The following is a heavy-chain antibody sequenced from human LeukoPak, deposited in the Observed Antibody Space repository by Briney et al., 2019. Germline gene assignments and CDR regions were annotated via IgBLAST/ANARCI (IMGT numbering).Heavy chain of an antibody. CDR2: IYPGDSDT. CDR1: GYSFTTYW. J-gene: IGHJ3*02. D-gene: IGHD4-23*01. CDR3: ARRRWADAFDI. V-gene: IGHV5-51*01. Sequence: GDSLKISCKDSGYSFTTYWIAWVRQMPGKGLEWMGIIYPGDSDTTYSPSFQGQVTISADKSISTAYLQWNSLKASDTAMYYCARRRWADAFDIWGQGTMVTVSS.